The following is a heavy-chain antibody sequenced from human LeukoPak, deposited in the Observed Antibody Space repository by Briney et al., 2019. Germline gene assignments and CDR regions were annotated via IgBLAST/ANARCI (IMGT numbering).Heavy chain of an antibody. CDR3: AKGYYSSSWYSGFDP. D-gene: IGHD6-13*01. Sequence: PGRSLRLSCAASGFTFDDYAMHWVRQAPGKGLEWVSGISWNSGSIGYADSVKGRFTISRDSAKNSLYLQMNSLRAEDTALYYCAKGYYSSSWYSGFDPWGQGTLVTVSS. V-gene: IGHV3-9*01. CDR2: ISWNSGSI. J-gene: IGHJ5*02. CDR1: GFTFDDYA.